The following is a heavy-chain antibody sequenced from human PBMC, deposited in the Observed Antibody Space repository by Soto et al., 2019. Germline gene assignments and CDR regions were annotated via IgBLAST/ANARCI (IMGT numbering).Heavy chain of an antibody. CDR2: ISSNSVTI. Sequence: GGSLRLSCGASGFIFSKYSMNWVRQAPGKGLEWLSYISSNSVTIYYADSVRGRFTIFRDNAKNSLYLHMNSLRDEDTAVYYCAREEIVGTRSFDYGGQGALVTVSS. J-gene: IGHJ4*02. D-gene: IGHD1-26*01. CDR1: GFIFSKYS. V-gene: IGHV3-48*02. CDR3: AREEIVGTRSFDY.